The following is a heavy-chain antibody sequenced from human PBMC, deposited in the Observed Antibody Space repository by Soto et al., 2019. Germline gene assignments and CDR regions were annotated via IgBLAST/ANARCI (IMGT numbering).Heavy chain of an antibody. V-gene: IGHV4-59*01. CDR1: GVSISENH. J-gene: IGHJ4*01. Sequence: QVRLQESGPGLVKPSQTLSLTCDVSGVSISENHWSWIGQAPGKGLEWVGYVHFSGSTTYNPSLAPRLNISFDMSKSQVYLQLTSVTAADTAVYYCARFGAAAAHDDNWGRGVLVTVSS. D-gene: IGHD6-13*01. CDR3: ARFGAAAAHDDN. CDR2: VHFSGST.